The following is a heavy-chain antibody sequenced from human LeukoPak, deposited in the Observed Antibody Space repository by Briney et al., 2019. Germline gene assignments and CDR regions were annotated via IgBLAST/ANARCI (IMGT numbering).Heavy chain of an antibody. J-gene: IGHJ4*02. Sequence: GGSLRLSCVASGFTFSSYAMSWVRQAPGKGLEWVSAISGSDGYTYSADSVKGRFTISRDNSKNTLYLQMNSLRAEDTAVYYCARDRVGATDYFDYWGQGTLVTVSS. CDR2: ISGSDGYT. V-gene: IGHV3-23*01. CDR1: GFTFSSYA. D-gene: IGHD1-26*01. CDR3: ARDRVGATDYFDY.